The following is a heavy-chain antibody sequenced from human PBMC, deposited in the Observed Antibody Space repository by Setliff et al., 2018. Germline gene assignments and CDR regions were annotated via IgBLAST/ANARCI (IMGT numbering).Heavy chain of an antibody. CDR1: GGTFSTYG. J-gene: IGHJ6*02. V-gene: IGHV1-69*13. CDR2: IIPIFATA. Sequence: SVKVSCKASGGTFSTYGISWVRQAPGQGLEWMGGIIPIFATANYAQKFQGRVTITADESTSTAYMELSSLRSEGTAVYYCARAVVTSSLGYYYYVMDVWGQGTTVTVSS. CDR3: ARAVVTSSLGYYYYVMDV. D-gene: IGHD5-12*01.